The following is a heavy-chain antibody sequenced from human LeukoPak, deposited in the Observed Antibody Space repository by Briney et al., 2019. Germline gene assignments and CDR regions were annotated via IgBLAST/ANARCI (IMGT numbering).Heavy chain of an antibody. D-gene: IGHD6-19*01. CDR3: ARDEAAVAGRTWGYYYYYMDV. Sequence: GGSLRLSCAASGFTFDDYGMSWVRQAPGKGLEWVSGINWNGGSTGYADSVKGRFTISRDNAKNSLYLQMSSLRAEDTALYYCARDEAAVAGRTWGYYYYYMDVWGKGTTVTVSS. CDR1: GFTFDDYG. V-gene: IGHV3-20*04. J-gene: IGHJ6*03. CDR2: INWNGGST.